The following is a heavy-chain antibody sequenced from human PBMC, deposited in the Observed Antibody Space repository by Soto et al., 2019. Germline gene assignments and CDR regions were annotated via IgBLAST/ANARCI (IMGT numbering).Heavy chain of an antibody. V-gene: IGHV3-23*01. CDR1: GVTFSSYA. D-gene: IGHD1-26*01. J-gene: IGHJ4*02. Sequence: GGSLRLSCAASGVTFSSYAMSWVRRAPGKGLEWVSAISGSGGSTYYADSVKGRFTISRDNSKNTLYLQMNSLRAEDTAVYYCAKDRSGSYYSYFDYWGQGTLVTVSS. CDR2: ISGSGGST. CDR3: AKDRSGSYYSYFDY.